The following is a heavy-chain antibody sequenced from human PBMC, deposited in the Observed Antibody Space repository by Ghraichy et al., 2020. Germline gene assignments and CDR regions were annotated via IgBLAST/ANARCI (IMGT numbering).Heavy chain of an antibody. CDR2: ISGSGGST. Sequence: GGSLRLSCAASGFTFSSYAMSWVRQAPGKGLEWVSAISGSGGSTYYADSVKGRFTISRDNSKNTLYLQMNSLRAEDTAVYYCAKDLVYCGGDCSDGYFDYWGQGTLVTVSS. V-gene: IGHV3-23*01. CDR3: AKDLVYCGGDCSDGYFDY. D-gene: IGHD2-21*02. CDR1: GFTFSSYA. J-gene: IGHJ4*02.